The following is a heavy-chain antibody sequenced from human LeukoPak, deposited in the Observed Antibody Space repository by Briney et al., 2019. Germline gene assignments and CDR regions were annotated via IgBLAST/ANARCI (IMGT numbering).Heavy chain of an antibody. Sequence: SETLSLTCTVSGGSISSGSYYWSWIRQPAGKGLEWIGRMYTSGSTNYNPSLRSRVTISVDTSKNQFSLKLSSVTAADTAVYYCARAYSSSFAPFDYWGQGTLVTVSS. CDR2: MYTSGST. CDR1: GGSISSGSYY. D-gene: IGHD6-6*01. V-gene: IGHV4-61*02. J-gene: IGHJ4*02. CDR3: ARAYSSSFAPFDY.